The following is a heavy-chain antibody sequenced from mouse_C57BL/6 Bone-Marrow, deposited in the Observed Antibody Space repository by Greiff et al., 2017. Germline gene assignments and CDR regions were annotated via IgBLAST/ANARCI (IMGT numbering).Heavy chain of an antibody. CDR3: TINGYYLYSMDD. CDR1: GYTFTSYW. D-gene: IGHD2-3*01. Sequence: QVQLQQSGAELVKPGASVKVSCKASGYTFTSYWMHWVKQRPGQGLEWIGRIHPSDSDTNYNQKFKGKATLTVDPSSSTAYMQLSSLTSDDSAVYYGTINGYYLYSMDDWGQGTSVTVSS. CDR2: IHPSDSDT. J-gene: IGHJ4*01. V-gene: IGHV1-74*01.